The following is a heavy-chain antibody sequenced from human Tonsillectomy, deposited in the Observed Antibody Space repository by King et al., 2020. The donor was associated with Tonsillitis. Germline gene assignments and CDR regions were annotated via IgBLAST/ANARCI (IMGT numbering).Heavy chain of an antibody. CDR1: GFTFNNYG. D-gene: IGHD4-23*01. CDR3: ATDAGGGAAFFDL. J-gene: IGHJ4*02. V-gene: IGHV3-23*04. Sequence: VQLVESGGGLVQPGGSLRLSCAASGFTFNNYGMAWVRQAPGKGLEWVSTISGGGANTHYADPVNGRFTISRDNSKSALYLQMNALRAEDTAVYYCATDAGGGAAFFDLWGQGTLVTVSS. CDR2: ISGGGANT.